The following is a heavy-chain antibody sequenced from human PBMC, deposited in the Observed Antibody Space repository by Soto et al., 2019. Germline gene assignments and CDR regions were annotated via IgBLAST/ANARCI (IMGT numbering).Heavy chain of an antibody. CDR3: ARQDHYDFWSGYFDY. J-gene: IGHJ4*03. V-gene: IGHV4-39*01. CDR2: IYYSGST. CDR1: GGSISSSSYY. Sequence: SETLSLTCTVSGGSISSSSYYWGWIRQPPGKGLEWIGSIYYSGSTYYNPSLKSRVTISVDTSKNQFSLKLSSVTAADTAVYYCARQDHYDFWSGYFDYWGQGTTVTVSS. D-gene: IGHD3-3*01.